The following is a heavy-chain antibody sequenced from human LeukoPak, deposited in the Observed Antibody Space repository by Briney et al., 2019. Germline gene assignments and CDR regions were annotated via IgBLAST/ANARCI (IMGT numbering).Heavy chain of an antibody. CDR1: GGSFSGYY. J-gene: IGHJ4*02. Sequence: PSETLSLTCAVYGGSFSGYYWSWIRQPPGKGLEWIGEINHSGSTNYNPSLKSRVTISLDTSKNQFSLKLSSVTAADTAVYYCARNGLYYDSSGAIPFDYWGQGTLVTVSS. CDR3: ARNGLYYDSSGAIPFDY. V-gene: IGHV4-34*01. D-gene: IGHD3-22*01. CDR2: INHSGST.